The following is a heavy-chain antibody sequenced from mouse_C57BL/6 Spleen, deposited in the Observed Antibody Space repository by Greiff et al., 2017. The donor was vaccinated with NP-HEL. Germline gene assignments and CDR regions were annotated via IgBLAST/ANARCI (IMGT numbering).Heavy chain of an antibody. J-gene: IGHJ1*03. CDR3: ARSDYYGSSPHWYFDV. CDR2: IGPGSGST. D-gene: IGHD1-1*01. V-gene: IGHV1-77*01. Sequence: QVQLQQSGAELVKPGASVKISCKASGYTFTDYYINWVKQRPGQGLEWIGKIGPGSGSTYYNEKFKGKAKLTADKSSSTAYMQLSSLTSEDSAVYFCARSDYYGSSPHWYFDVWGTGTTVTVSS. CDR1: GYTFTDYY.